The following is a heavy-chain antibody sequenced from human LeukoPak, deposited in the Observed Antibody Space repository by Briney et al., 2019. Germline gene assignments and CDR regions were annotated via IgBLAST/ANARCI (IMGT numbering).Heavy chain of an antibody. CDR2: ISAYNGNT. V-gene: IGHV1-18*01. CDR3: ARVIWYYDSSGYYIGDY. Sequence: WASVKVSCKASGYTFTSYGISWVRQAPGQGLEWMGWISAYNGNTNYAQKLQGRVTMTTDTSTSTAYMELRSLRSDDTAVYYCARVIWYYDSSGYYIGDYWGQGTLVTVSS. D-gene: IGHD3-22*01. J-gene: IGHJ4*02. CDR1: GYTFTSYG.